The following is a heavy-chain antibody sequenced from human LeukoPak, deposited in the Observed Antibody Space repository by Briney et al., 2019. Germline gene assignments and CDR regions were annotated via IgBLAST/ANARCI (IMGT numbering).Heavy chain of an antibody. D-gene: IGHD3-16*02. CDR2: INPNSGGT. CDR1: GYTFTGYY. J-gene: IGHJ4*02. Sequence: ASVKVSCTASGYTFTGYYMHWVRQAPGQGLEWMGWINPNSGGTNYAQKFQGRVTMTRDTSISTAYMELSRLRSDDTAVYYCARVVYDHVWGSYPVLDYWGQGTLVTVSS. CDR3: ARVVYDHVWGSYPVLDY. V-gene: IGHV1-2*02.